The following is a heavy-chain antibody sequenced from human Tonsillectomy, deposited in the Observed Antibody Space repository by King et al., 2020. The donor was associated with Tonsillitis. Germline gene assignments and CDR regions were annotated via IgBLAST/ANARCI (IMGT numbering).Heavy chain of an antibody. CDR2: IYPGDSDT. D-gene: IGHD1-26*01. CDR3: ARHGAGCSGSYLEYYFDY. J-gene: IGHJ4*02. CDR1: GYSFTSYW. Sequence: DVQLVESGAEVKKPGESLKISCKGSGYSFTSYWIGWVRQMPGKGLEWMGIIYPGDSDTRYSPSFQGQVTISADKSISTAYLQWSSLKASDTAMYYCARHGAGCSGSYLEYYFDYWGQGTLVTVSS. V-gene: IGHV5-51*01.